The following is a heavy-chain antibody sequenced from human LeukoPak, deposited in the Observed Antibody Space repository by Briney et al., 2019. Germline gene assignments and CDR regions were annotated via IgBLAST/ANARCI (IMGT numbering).Heavy chain of an antibody. J-gene: IGHJ4*02. V-gene: IGHV4-38-2*02. Sequence: SETLSLTCTVSGYSISSGYYWGWIRQPPGKGLEWIGSIYHSGSTYYNPSLKSRVTISVDTSKNQFSLRLSSVTAADTAVYYCARDDSDYGGKFDYWGQGTLVTVSS. CDR2: IYHSGST. CDR1: GYSISSGYY. CDR3: ARDDSDYGGKFDY. D-gene: IGHD4-23*01.